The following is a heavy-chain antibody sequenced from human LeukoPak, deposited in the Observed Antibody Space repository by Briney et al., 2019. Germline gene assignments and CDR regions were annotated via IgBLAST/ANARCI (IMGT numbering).Heavy chain of an antibody. CDR2: ISVYNGNT. CDR1: GGTFSSYA. D-gene: IGHD3-22*01. Sequence: ASVKVSCKASGGTFSSYAISWVRQAPGQGLEWMGWISVYNGNTNYPQRLQGRVTMTTDTSTTTAYMELRSLRSDDTAVCYCARDINGYYYDSHGYYPTDLWGQGTLVTVSS. CDR3: ARDINGYYYDSHGYYPTDL. V-gene: IGHV1-18*01. J-gene: IGHJ5*02.